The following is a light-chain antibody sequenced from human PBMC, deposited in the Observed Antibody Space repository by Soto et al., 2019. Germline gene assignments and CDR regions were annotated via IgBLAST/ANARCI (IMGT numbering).Light chain of an antibody. CDR1: QSIGRS. CDR2: DAS. J-gene: IGKJ4*01. CDR3: QHRYRWPLT. V-gene: IGKV3-11*01. Sequence: EVVLTQSPATLSLSLGERATLSCRASQSIGRSLAWYQQRPGQAPSLLISDASNRATGIPARFSGSGSGTDFSLTISRLEPEDFAVYYCQHRYRWPLTFGGGTKVDIK.